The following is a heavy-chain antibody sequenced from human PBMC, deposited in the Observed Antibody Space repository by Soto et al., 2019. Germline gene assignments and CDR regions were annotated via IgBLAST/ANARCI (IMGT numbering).Heavy chain of an antibody. CDR2: IYYSGST. Sequence: PSETLSLTCTVSGGSISSYYWSWIRQPPGKGLEWIGYIYYSGSTNYNPSLKSRVTISVDTSKNQFSLKLSSVTAADTAVYYCARGGDVAAPPQYWFDPWGQGTLVTVSS. J-gene: IGHJ5*02. V-gene: IGHV4-59*01. CDR1: GGSISSYY. CDR3: ARGGDVAAPPQYWFDP. D-gene: IGHD6-6*01.